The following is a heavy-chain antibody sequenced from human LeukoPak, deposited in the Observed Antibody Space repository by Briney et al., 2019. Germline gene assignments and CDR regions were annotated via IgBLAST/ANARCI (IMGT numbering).Heavy chain of an antibody. J-gene: IGHJ4*02. V-gene: IGHV3-33*06. D-gene: IGHD6-25*01. Sequence: PGRSLRLSCAASGFTFTTYGMHWVRQAPGKGLEWVAVIWSDGNNKFYADSVKGRFTVSRDNSKNTLYLHMNSLRGEDTAVYYCAKAARLGPSHFDYWGRGTLVTVSS. CDR3: AKAARLGPSHFDY. CDR1: GFTFTTYG. CDR2: IWSDGNNK.